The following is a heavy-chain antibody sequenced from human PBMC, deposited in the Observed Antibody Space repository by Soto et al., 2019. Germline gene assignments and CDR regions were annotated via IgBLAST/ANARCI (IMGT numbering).Heavy chain of an antibody. CDR3: ARNGSYYDFWSGYYFGGGIDV. CDR2: ISHLETT. V-gene: IGHV4-30-2*06. CDR1: GVTMSYGAYS. Sequence: PSETLSLTCSVSGVTMSYGAYSWNWIRQSPGKGLEWLGYISHLETTYYNPSFRSRLSLSIDRTRNQFFLSLSSMTAADTAVYYCARNGSYYDFWSGYYFGGGIDVWGQGTTVTVSS. J-gene: IGHJ6*02. D-gene: IGHD3-3*01.